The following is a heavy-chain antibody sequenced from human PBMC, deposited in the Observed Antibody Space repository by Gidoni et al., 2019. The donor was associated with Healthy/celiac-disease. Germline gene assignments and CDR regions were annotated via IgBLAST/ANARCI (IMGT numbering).Heavy chain of an antibody. D-gene: IGHD2-21*02. Sequence: EVQLLGSGGGLVQPGGLLSLSCAASGFTFGSYAMSWVRQAPGKGLEWVSAISGSGGSTYDADSMKGRFTISRDNTKNTLYLQMNSLRDEDTAVYYCATLIVVVTPGTGHYWGQGTLVTVSS. V-gene: IGHV3-23*01. CDR1: GFTFGSYA. J-gene: IGHJ4*02. CDR3: ATLIVVVTPGTGHY. CDR2: ISGSGGST.